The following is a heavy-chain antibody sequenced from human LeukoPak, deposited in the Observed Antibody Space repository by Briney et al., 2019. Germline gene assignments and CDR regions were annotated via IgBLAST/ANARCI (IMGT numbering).Heavy chain of an antibody. CDR2: INHSGST. D-gene: IGHD1-26*01. Sequence: SETLSLTCTVSGGSISSSSYYWSWIRQPPGKGLEWIGEINHSGSTNYNPSLKSRVTISVDKSKNQFSLKLSSVTAADTAVYYCASKWELLNDAFDIWGQGTMVTVSS. CDR3: ASKWELLNDAFDI. J-gene: IGHJ3*02. CDR1: GGSISSSSYY. V-gene: IGHV4-39*07.